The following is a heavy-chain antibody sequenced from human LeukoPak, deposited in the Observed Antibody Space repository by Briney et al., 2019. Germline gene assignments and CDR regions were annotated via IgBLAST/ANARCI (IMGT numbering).Heavy chain of an antibody. J-gene: IGHJ5*02. Sequence: SETLSLTCAVHGGSFSGYYWSWIRQPPGKGLEWIGEINHSGSTNYNPSLKSRVTISVDTSKNQFSLKLSSVTAADTAVYYCARLRGSSSRPWGQGTLVTVSS. V-gene: IGHV4-34*01. CDR3: ARLRGSSSRP. CDR1: GGSFSGYY. D-gene: IGHD6-13*01. CDR2: INHSGST.